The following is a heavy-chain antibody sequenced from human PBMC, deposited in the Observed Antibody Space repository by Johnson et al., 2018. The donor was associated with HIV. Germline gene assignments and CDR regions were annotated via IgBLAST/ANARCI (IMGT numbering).Heavy chain of an antibody. V-gene: IGHV3-7*01. CDR1: GFIFDDYG. J-gene: IGHJ3*02. Sequence: VQLVESGGGVVRPGGSLRLSCAASGFIFDDYGMSWVRQAPGKGLEWVANIKQDGSEKYYVDSVKGRFTISRDNATNSLYLQMNSLRAEDTAVYYCARDGRDGYNYRWLWGAFDIWGQGTMVTVS. CDR2: IKQDGSEK. CDR3: ARDGRDGYNYRWLWGAFDI. D-gene: IGHD5-24*01.